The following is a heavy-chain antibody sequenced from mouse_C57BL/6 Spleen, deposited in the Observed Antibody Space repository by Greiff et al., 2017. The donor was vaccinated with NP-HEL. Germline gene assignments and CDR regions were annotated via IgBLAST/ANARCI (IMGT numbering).Heavy chain of an antibody. CDR3: ARSYDYDCFDY. Sequence: EVQRVESGPGLVKPSQSLSLTCSVTGYSITSGYYWNWIRQFPGNKLEWMGYISYDGSNNYNPSLKNRISITRDTSKNQFFLKLNSVTTEDTATYYCARSYDYDCFDYWGQGTTLTVSS. J-gene: IGHJ2*01. D-gene: IGHD2-4*01. CDR1: GYSITSGYY. CDR2: ISYDGSN. V-gene: IGHV3-6*01.